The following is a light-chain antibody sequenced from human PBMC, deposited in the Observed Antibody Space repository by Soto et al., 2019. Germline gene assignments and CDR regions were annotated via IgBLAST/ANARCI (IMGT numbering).Light chain of an antibody. J-gene: IGLJ1*01. Sequence: SSELPQPPSVSVSPGHTASITCSGDKLGDKYACWYQQKPGQSPVLVIYQDSKRPSGIPERFSGSNSGNTATLTISGTQAMDEADYYCQAWDSSTGVFGTGTKVTVL. CDR1: KLGDKY. V-gene: IGLV3-1*01. CDR2: QDS. CDR3: QAWDSSTGV.